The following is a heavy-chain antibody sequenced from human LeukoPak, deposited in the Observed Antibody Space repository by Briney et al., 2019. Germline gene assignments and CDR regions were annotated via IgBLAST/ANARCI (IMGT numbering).Heavy chain of an antibody. CDR3: AREMASGSYSTIDY. J-gene: IGHJ4*02. Sequence: ASVNVSCKASGGTFSSYAISWVRQAPGQGLEWMGWINPNSGGTNYAQKFQGRVTMTRDTSISTAYMELSRLRSDDTAVYYCAREMASGSYSTIDYWGQGTLVTVSS. D-gene: IGHD1-26*01. CDR2: INPNSGGT. V-gene: IGHV1-2*02. CDR1: GGTFSSYA.